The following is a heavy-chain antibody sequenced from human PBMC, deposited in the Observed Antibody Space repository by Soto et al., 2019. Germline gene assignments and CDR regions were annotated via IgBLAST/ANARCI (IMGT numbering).Heavy chain of an antibody. Sequence: GASVKVSCKASGYTFTSYYMHWVRQAPGQGLEWMGIINPSGGSTSYAQKFQGRVTMTRDTSTSTVYMELSSLRSEDTAVYYCARDLYSSGWYLSLYYYYGMDVWGQGTTVTVSS. CDR3: ARDLYSSGWYLSLYYYYGMDV. CDR1: GYTFTSYY. J-gene: IGHJ6*02. V-gene: IGHV1-46*01. D-gene: IGHD6-19*01. CDR2: INPSGGST.